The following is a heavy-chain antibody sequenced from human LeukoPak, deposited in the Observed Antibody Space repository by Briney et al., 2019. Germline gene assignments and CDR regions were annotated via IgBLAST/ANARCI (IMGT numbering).Heavy chain of an antibody. J-gene: IGHJ4*02. CDR1: GFTFSSYA. Sequence: GGSLRLSCAASGFTFSSYAMSWVRQAPGEGLEWVSAISVSGDNTYHADSVKGRFTISRDSSKNTLYLQMNSLRVEDTAVYYCAKETSVAGVYYFDYWGQGTLVTVSS. CDR3: AKETSVAGVYYFDY. V-gene: IGHV3-23*01. CDR2: ISVSGDNT. D-gene: IGHD6-19*01.